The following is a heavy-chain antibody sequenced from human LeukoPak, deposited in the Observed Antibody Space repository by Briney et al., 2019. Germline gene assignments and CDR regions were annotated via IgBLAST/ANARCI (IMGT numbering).Heavy chain of an antibody. D-gene: IGHD4-17*01. J-gene: IGHJ4*02. V-gene: IGHV1-18*01. Sequence: GASVKVSCKASGGTFSSYAISWVRQAPGQGLEWMGWISVYNGNTNYAQKLQGRVTVTTDTSTSTAYMEMRSLRADDTAVYYCARDNGDYRLYFEYWGQGTLVTVSS. CDR1: GGTFSSYA. CDR3: ARDNGDYRLYFEY. CDR2: ISVYNGNT.